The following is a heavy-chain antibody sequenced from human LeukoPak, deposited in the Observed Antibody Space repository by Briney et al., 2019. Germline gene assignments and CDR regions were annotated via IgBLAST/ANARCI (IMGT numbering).Heavy chain of an antibody. D-gene: IGHD3-3*01. V-gene: IGHV4-31*03. Sequence: SETLSLTCTVSGGSISSGGYYWSWIRQHPGKGLEWIGYIYYSGSTYYNPSLKSRVTISVDTSKNQFSLKLSSVTAADTAVYYCAIPLTLYDPMGVWGQGTTVTVSS. CDR3: AIPLTLYDPMGV. CDR2: IYYSGST. CDR1: GGSISSGGYY. J-gene: IGHJ6*02.